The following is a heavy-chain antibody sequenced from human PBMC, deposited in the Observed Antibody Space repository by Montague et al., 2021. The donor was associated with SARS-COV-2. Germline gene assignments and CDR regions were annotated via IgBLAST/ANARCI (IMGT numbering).Heavy chain of an antibody. V-gene: IGHV4-4*02. J-gene: IGHJ6*02. D-gene: IGHD3-3*01. CDR2: IHQSESGRT. Sequence: SETLSPTCAVSSGSISSREWWSWVRQPPGKGLEWIGEIHQSESGRTNXNPSLKSRVTISIDQSKNYFSLNLTSMTAADTAVYYCGGTWVYFSPVDVWGQGTTVIVPS. CDR1: SGSISSREW. CDR3: GGTWVYFSPVDV.